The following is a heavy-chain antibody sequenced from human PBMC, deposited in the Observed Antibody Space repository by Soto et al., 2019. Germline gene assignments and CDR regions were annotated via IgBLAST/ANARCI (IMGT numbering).Heavy chain of an antibody. J-gene: IGHJ6*02. CDR2: IYSGGST. D-gene: IGHD2-15*01. V-gene: IGHV3-66*01. CDR1: GFTVSSNY. CDR3: ARSVAPYYGMDV. Sequence: EVQLVESGGDLVQPGGSLRLSCAASGFTVSSNYMSWVRQAPGKGLEWVSVIYSGGSTYYADSVKGRFTISRDNSKNTLYLQMNSLRAEDTAVYYCARSVAPYYGMDVWGQGTTVTVSS.